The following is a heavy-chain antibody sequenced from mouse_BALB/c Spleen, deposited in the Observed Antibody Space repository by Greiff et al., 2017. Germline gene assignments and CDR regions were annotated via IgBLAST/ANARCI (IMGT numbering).Heavy chain of an antibody. J-gene: IGHJ4*01. D-gene: IGHD2-14*01. Sequence: VQLQQSGPGLVQPSQSLSITCTVSGFSLTSYGVHWVRQSPGKGLEWLGVIWSGGSTDYNAAFISRLSISKDNSKSQVFFKMNSLQANDTAIYYCARTTYYRYDYAMDYWGQGTSVTVSS. V-gene: IGHV2-2*02. CDR3: ARTTYYRYDYAMDY. CDR2: IWSGGST. CDR1: GFSLTSYG.